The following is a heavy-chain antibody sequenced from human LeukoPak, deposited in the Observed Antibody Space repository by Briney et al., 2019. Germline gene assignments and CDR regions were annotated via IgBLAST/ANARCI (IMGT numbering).Heavy chain of an antibody. J-gene: IGHJ2*01. D-gene: IGHD4-17*01. CDR3: ARSPGYGDPYWYFDL. CDR1: GFTVSSNY. V-gene: IGHV3-53*01. Sequence: GGSLRLSCAASGFTVSSNYMSWVRQAPGKGLEWVSVIYRGGSTHYAGSVEGRFTISRDKSKNTVYLQLNSLRAEDTAVYYCARSPGYGDPYWYFDLWGRGTLVTVSS. CDR2: IYRGGST.